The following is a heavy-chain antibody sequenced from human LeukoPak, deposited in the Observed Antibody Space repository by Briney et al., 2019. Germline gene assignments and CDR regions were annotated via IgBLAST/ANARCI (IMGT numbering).Heavy chain of an antibody. D-gene: IGHD1-26*01. V-gene: IGHV4-39*07. CDR1: GGSISSNNYY. CDR2: IYYSGAT. CDR3: ATLGNGRTFDN. J-gene: IGHJ4*02. Sequence: SETLSLTCTVSGGSISSNNYYWGCIRQPPGKGLEWIGSIYYSGATFYNPSLKSRVTISINTSKNQFSLKLSSVTAADTAVYYCATLGNGRTFDNWGQGTLVTVSS.